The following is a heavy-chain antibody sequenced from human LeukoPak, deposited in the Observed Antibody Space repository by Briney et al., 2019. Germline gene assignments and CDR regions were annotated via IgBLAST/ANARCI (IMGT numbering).Heavy chain of an antibody. J-gene: IGHJ4*02. CDR3: ARGSRGSSWGFDY. CDR2: IYSSGSA. CDR1: GGSINNYY. Sequence: SETLSLTCTVSGGSINNYYWSWIRQPAGEGLEWIGRIYSSGSASYNPSLKSRVTLSGDTSKNQFSLKLSSVTAADTAVYYCARGSRGSSWGFDYWGQGTLVTVSS. V-gene: IGHV4-4*07. D-gene: IGHD6-13*01.